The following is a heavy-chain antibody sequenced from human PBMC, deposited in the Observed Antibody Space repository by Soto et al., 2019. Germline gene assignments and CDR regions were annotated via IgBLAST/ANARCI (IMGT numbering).Heavy chain of an antibody. J-gene: IGHJ4*02. V-gene: IGHV4-34*02. CDR3: AEGLRTGDY. CDR2: INHNGDT. Sequence: QVQLQQWGAGLLKPSETLSLTCAVYGGSFSGYYWTWIRQTPGKGLEWIGEINHNGDTNYNPSLKSRVTMSVETSTSQFSLNLSSVTAADTAVYYCAEGLRTGDYWGRGTPVTVSS. CDR1: GGSFSGYY. D-gene: IGHD3-9*01.